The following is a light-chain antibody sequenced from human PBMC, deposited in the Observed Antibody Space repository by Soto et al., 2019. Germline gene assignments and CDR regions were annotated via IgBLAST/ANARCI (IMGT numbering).Light chain of an antibody. J-gene: IGKJ4*01. CDR3: QRYGSSPPLT. CDR1: QSVSSSY. Sequence: EIVLMQSPGTLSLSPGERATLSCRASQSVSSSYLAWYQQKPGQAPRLLIDGASSRATGIPDRFSGSGSGPDFTLTISRLEPEDFAVYYCQRYGSSPPLTFGGGTKVEIK. CDR2: GAS. V-gene: IGKV3-20*01.